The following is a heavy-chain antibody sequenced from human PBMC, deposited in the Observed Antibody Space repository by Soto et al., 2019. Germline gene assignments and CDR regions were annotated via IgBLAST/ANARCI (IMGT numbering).Heavy chain of an antibody. Sequence: GGSLRLSCAASGFTFSSYAMHWVRQAPGKGLEWVAVISYDGSNKYYADSVKGRFTISRDNSKNTLYLQMNSLRAEDTAVYYCARARIVGATIWFDPWGQGALVTVSS. CDR3: ARARIVGATIWFDP. D-gene: IGHD1-26*01. CDR2: ISYDGSNK. CDR1: GFTFSSYA. V-gene: IGHV3-30-3*01. J-gene: IGHJ5*02.